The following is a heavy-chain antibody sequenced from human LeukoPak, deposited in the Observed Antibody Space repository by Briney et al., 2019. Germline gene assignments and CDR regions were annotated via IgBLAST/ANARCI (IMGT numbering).Heavy chain of an antibody. D-gene: IGHD6-19*01. CDR3: AKVLVAVAGINDY. Sequence: GGSLRLACAASGFTVSSNYMSWVRQAPGKGLEWVSVIYSGGSTYYADSVKGRFTISRDNSKNTLYLQMNSLRAEDTAVYYCAKVLVAVAGINDYWGQGTLVTVSS. CDR2: IYSGGST. CDR1: GFTVSSNY. J-gene: IGHJ4*02. V-gene: IGHV3-53*01.